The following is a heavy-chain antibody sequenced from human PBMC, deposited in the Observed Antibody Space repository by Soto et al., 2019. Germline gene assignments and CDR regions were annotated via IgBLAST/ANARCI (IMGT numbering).Heavy chain of an antibody. CDR3: ARGYYGSGSSSLLGY. D-gene: IGHD3-10*01. J-gene: IGHJ4*02. CDR1: GFTFSSYS. V-gene: IGHV3-21*01. CDR2: ISSSSSYI. Sequence: EVQLVESGGGLVKPGGSLRLSCAASGFTFSSYSMNWVRQAPGKGLEWVSSISSSSSYIYYADSVKGRFTISRDNAKNSLYLQMNSLRAEDTAVYYCARGYYGSGSSSLLGYWGQGTLVTVSS.